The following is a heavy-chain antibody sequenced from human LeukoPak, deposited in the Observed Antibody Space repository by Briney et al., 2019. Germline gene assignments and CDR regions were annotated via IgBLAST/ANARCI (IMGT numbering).Heavy chain of an antibody. CDR3: ARDVSVRSITMIVVGAFDI. V-gene: IGHV4-4*07. CDR2: INTSGST. D-gene: IGHD3-22*01. Sequence: PSETLSLTCTVSGGSISSYYWSWIRQPAGKGLEWIGRINTSGSTNYNPSLKSRVTMSVDTSKNQFSLKLSSVTAADTAVYYCARDVSVRSITMIVVGAFDIWGQGTMVTVSS. J-gene: IGHJ3*02. CDR1: GGSISSYY.